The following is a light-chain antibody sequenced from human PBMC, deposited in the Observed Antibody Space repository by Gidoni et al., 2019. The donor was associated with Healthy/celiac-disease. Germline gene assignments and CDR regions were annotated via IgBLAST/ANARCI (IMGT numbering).Light chain of an antibody. CDR2: EVS. V-gene: IGLV2-8*01. Sequence: QSALTQPPSASVSPGQSVTISCTGTSSDVGGYNYVSWYQQHPGKAPKLMISEVSKRPSGVPDRFSGSKSGNTASLTVSGLQAEDEADYYCSSYAGSNNLVFGGGTKLTVL. CDR1: SSDVGGYNY. CDR3: SSYAGSNNLV. J-gene: IGLJ2*01.